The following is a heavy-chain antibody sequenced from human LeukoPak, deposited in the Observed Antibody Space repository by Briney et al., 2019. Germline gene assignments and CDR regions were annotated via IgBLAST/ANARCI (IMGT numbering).Heavy chain of an antibody. J-gene: IGHJ4*02. CDR3: AREHDSLKYYFDY. Sequence: SETLSLTCTVSGGSISSGSYYWSWIRPPAGKGLEWIGRIYTSGSTNYNPSLKSRVTISVDTSKNQFSLKLSSVTAADTAVYYCAREHDSLKYYFDYWGQGTLVTVSS. CDR1: GGSISSGSYY. D-gene: IGHD3-22*01. CDR2: IYTSGST. V-gene: IGHV4-61*02.